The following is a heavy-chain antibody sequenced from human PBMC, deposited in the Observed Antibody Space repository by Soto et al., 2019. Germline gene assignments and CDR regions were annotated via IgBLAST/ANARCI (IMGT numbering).Heavy chain of an antibody. CDR2: IIPILGIA. V-gene: IGHV1-69*04. D-gene: IGHD2-15*01. CDR1: GGTFSSYT. J-gene: IGHJ5*02. CDR3: ARDACSGGSCYHDRSWFDP. Sequence: AASVKVSCKASGGTFSSYTISWVRQAPGQGLEWMGRIIPILGIANYAQKFQGRVTITADKSTSTAYMELSSLRSEDTAVYYCARDACSGGSCYHDRSWFDPWGQGTLVTVSS.